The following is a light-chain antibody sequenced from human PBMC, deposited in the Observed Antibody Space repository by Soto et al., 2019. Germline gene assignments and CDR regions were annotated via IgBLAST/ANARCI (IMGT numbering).Light chain of an antibody. V-gene: IGKV3-15*01. CDR2: GAS. CDR3: QQYNNWPPWT. CDR1: QSISSD. J-gene: IGKJ1*01. Sequence: EVVMTQSPATLSVSPRERATLSCRASQSISSDLAWYQQKPGQAPRLLIYGASTRASDIPARFSGSGSGTEFTLTISSLQSEDFAVYYCQQYNNWPPWTFGQGTKVEFK.